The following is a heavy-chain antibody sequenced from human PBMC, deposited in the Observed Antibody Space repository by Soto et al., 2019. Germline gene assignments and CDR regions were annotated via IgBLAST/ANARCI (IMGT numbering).Heavy chain of an antibody. V-gene: IGHV3-15*01. CDR3: AADSPARGGGEFDY. D-gene: IGHD3-16*01. J-gene: IGHJ4*02. CDR2: IKSKVDGETT. Sequence: VQLVESGGGLVKPGGSLRLSCAASGFTFSGAWMSWVRQGPGRGLEWVGRIKSKVDGETTDYAAPVKGRFSISRDDSKNTVYLQMNSLKTEDTAVYYCAADSPARGGGEFDYWGQGVQVTVSS. CDR1: GFTFSGAW.